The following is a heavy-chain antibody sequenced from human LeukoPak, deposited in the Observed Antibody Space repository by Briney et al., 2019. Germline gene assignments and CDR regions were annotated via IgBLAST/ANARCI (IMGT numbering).Heavy chain of an antibody. J-gene: IGHJ4*02. CDR1: GGSISSGGYY. Sequence: SETLSLTCTVSGGSISSGGYYWSWIRQPPGKGLEWIGYIYHSGSTYYNPSLKSRVTISVDRSKNQYSLKLSSVTAADTAVYYCATNWNCDYWGQGTLVTVSS. CDR2: IYHSGST. CDR3: ATNWNCDY. V-gene: IGHV4-30-2*01. D-gene: IGHD1-1*01.